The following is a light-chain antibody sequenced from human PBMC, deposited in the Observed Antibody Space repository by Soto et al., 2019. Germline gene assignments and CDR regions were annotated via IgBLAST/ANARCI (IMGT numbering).Light chain of an antibody. V-gene: IGKV1-5*01. J-gene: IGKJ2*01. CDR2: DAS. CDR1: QGISAW. CDR3: QQYNSYSPT. Sequence: DIQMTQSPSTLSASVGDRVTITCRASQGISAWLAWYQQIPGKAPKLLIYDASSLESGVPSRFSGSGSGTEFTLTISSLQPDDFAAYYCQQYNSYSPTFGQGTKLEI.